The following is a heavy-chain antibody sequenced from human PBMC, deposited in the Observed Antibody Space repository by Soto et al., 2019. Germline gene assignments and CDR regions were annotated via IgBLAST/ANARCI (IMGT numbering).Heavy chain of an antibody. Sequence: QVQLVESGGGVVQPGWSLRLSCAASGFTFSDYAMHWVRQAPGKGLEWVAVISYDGSKKYYADSVQGRFTISRDNSRNTLYLQMNSLGPEDTAVYYCARPKIPRTPEGFDVWGQGTLVTVSS. CDR2: ISYDGSKK. CDR1: GFTFSDYA. D-gene: IGHD2-21*01. CDR3: ARPKIPRTPEGFDV. J-gene: IGHJ3*01. V-gene: IGHV3-30*14.